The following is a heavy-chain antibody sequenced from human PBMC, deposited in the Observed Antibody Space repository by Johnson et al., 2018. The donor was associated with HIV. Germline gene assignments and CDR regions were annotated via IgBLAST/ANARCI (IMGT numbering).Heavy chain of an antibody. Sequence: VHLVESGGGVVRPGGSLRLSCAASGFTFDDYGMSWVRQAPGKGLEWVSGISGSGGSTYYADSVKGRFTISRDNSKNTLYLQMNSLRAEDTAVYYCAKEGYCSSTSCYENAFDIWCQGTMVTVSS. CDR2: ISGSGGST. J-gene: IGHJ3*02. CDR1: GFTFDDYG. D-gene: IGHD2-2*01. V-gene: IGHV3-23*04. CDR3: AKEGYCSSTSCYENAFDI.